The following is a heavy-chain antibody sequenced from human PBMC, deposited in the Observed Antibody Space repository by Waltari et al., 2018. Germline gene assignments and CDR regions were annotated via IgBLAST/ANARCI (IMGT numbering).Heavy chain of an antibody. J-gene: IGHJ4*02. D-gene: IGHD1-1*01. Sequence: EVQLVQSGAEVKKSGESLTISCQASGYSCNDYWITWVRQKPGKGLEWMGRIDPSDSYSSYSPSFQGHVTFSADKSINTAYLQWSSVKASDTATYYCARRLSAVNENFDYWGQGTLVTVSP. CDR2: IDPSDSYS. CDR3: ARRLSAVNENFDY. V-gene: IGHV5-10-1*03. CDR1: GYSCNDYW.